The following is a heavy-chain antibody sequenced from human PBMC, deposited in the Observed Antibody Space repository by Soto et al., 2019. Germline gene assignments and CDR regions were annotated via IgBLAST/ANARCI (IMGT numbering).Heavy chain of an antibody. CDR3: ARRGVTGYYRTFDY. CDR2: ISSSGGAT. CDR1: GFSFSDYF. D-gene: IGHD3-9*01. V-gene: IGHV3-11*01. J-gene: IGHJ4*02. Sequence: QVKLVESGGDLVKPGGSLRLSCAASGFSFSDYFMAWVRQAPGKGLEWISLISSSGGATYYTDAVNGRFTISRDNAKDSLYLQLNSLRAEDTAVYYCARRGVTGYYRTFDYWGQGAQVTVSS.